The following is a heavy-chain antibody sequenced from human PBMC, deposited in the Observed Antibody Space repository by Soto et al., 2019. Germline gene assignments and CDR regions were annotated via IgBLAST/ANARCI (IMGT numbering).Heavy chain of an antibody. D-gene: IGHD3-10*01. CDR2: ISGSGGST. Sequence: GGSLRLSCAASGFTVSNNYMSWVRQAPGKGLEWVSAISGSGGSTYYADSVKGRFTISRDNSKNTLYLQMNSLRAEDTAVYYCAKTVLIWFGEFKYYFDYWGQGTLVTVSS. CDR1: GFTVSNNY. CDR3: AKTVLIWFGEFKYYFDY. J-gene: IGHJ4*02. V-gene: IGHV3-23*01.